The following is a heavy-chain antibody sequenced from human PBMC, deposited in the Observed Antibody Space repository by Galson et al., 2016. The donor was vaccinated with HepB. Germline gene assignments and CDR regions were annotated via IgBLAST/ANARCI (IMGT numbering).Heavy chain of an antibody. D-gene: IGHD6-19*01. CDR1: GASISGYY. Sequence: ETLSLTCTVSGASISGYYLSWIRQPPGKGLEWIGYIYYSGRTNYNPSLKSRVTISVDTSKNQFSLRLSSVTAADTAVYYCARDDSGGWYGFHYGMDVWGQGTTATVSS. V-gene: IGHV4-59*01. J-gene: IGHJ6*02. CDR2: IYYSGRT. CDR3: ARDDSGGWYGFHYGMDV.